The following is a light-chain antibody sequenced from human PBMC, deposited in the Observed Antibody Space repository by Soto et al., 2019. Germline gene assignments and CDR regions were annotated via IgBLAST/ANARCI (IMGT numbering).Light chain of an antibody. Sequence: DIQMTQSPSTLSASVGDRVTITCRASQSISNWLAWYQQKPGKAPKLLIYKASTLESGVPSRFSGSGSGTEFTLTISSLQPDDFATYYCQQYNFYSWTFGQGTKVEIK. CDR2: KAS. CDR1: QSISNW. CDR3: QQYNFYSWT. V-gene: IGKV1-5*03. J-gene: IGKJ1*01.